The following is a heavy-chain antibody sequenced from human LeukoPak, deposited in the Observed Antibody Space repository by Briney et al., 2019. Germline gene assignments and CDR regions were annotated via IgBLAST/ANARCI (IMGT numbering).Heavy chain of an antibody. J-gene: IGHJ4*02. D-gene: IGHD6-13*01. CDR3: ARAIAAAGSRLDY. CDR1: GGSISSSSSNW. CDR2: ISHSGST. V-gene: IGHV4-4*02. Sequence: SETLSLTCAVSGGSISSSSSNWWSWVRQPPGKGLEWIGEISHSGSTNYNPSLKSRVTMPLDKSNNQFSLKLTSVTAADTAMYYCARAIAAAGSRLDYWGQGTLVTVSS.